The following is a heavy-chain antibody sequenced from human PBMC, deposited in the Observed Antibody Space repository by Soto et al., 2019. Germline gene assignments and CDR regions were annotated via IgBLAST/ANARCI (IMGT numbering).Heavy chain of an antibody. D-gene: IGHD3-9*01. J-gene: IGHJ4*02. CDR3: AKTRYYDILTGSRYFDY. V-gene: IGHV3-23*01. CDR1: GFTFSSYA. Sequence: PVGSLRLSCAASGFTFSSYAMSWVRQAPGKGLEWVSAISGSGGSTYYADSVKGRFTIPRDNSKNTLYLQMNSLRAEDTAVYYCAKTRYYDILTGSRYFDYWGQGTLVTVSS. CDR2: ISGSGGST.